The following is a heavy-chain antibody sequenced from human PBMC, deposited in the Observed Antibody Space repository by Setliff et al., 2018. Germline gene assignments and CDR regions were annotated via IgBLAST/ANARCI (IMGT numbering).Heavy chain of an antibody. J-gene: IGHJ3*01. CDR1: RLTFSNYW. V-gene: IGHV3-7*01. CDR3: ARDRWKVIVNRGDDAFDL. Sequence: GGSLRLSCAASRLTFSNYWMSWVRQAPGKGLEWVANIKEDGSEKYYVDSVKGRFTISRDNAKNSLDLQMNNLRDEDTAVYYCARDRWKVIVNRGDDAFDLWGQGTMVTVSS. D-gene: IGHD3-22*01. CDR2: IKEDGSEK.